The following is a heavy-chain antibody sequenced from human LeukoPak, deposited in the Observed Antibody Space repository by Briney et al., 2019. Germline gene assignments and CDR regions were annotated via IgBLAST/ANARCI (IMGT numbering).Heavy chain of an antibody. CDR1: GFTVSSNY. V-gene: IGHV3-66*01. J-gene: IGHJ4*02. CDR2: IYSGGGT. Sequence: GGSLILSCAASGFTVSSNYMSWVRQAPGKGLEWVSVIYSGGGTYYADSVKGRFTVSRDNSKNTLYLQMNSLRVDDTAMYYCARNQDYGGFDFWGQGTLVTVSS. CDR3: ARNQDYGGFDF. D-gene: IGHD4-23*01.